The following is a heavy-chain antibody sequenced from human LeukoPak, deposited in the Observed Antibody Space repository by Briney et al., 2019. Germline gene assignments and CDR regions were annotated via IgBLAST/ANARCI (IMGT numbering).Heavy chain of an antibody. Sequence: GGSLRLSCTASGFTFGDYAMGWVRQAPGMGLEWVGFIRSKAYGGTTEYAASVKGRFTISRDDSKSIAYLQMNSLKTEDTAVYYCTSPVAGYWGQGTLVTVSS. J-gene: IGHJ4*02. V-gene: IGHV3-49*04. CDR3: TSPVAGY. D-gene: IGHD6-19*01. CDR1: GFTFGDYA. CDR2: IRSKAYGGTT.